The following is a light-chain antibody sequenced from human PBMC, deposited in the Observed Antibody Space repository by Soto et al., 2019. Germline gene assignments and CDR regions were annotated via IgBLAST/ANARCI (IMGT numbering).Light chain of an antibody. J-gene: IGKJ5*01. CDR1: QRLSASD. CDR3: QQYGSSPLIT. V-gene: IGKV3-20*01. CDR2: GVS. Sequence: EIVLTQSPGTLSLSPGQRATLSCRASQRLSASDIAWYQQKPGQAPKFLIYGVSSRATGIPDRFNGSGSGTDFTLTISRLEPEDFAVYHCQQYGSSPLITFGQGTRLEI.